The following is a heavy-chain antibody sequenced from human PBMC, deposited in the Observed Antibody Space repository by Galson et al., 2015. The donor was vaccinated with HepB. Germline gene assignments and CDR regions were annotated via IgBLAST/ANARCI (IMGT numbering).Heavy chain of an antibody. J-gene: IGHJ4*02. V-gene: IGHV1-2*06. D-gene: IGHD4-17*01. CDR1: GYTFTAYY. Sequence: SVKVSCKASGYTFTAYYMHWVRQAPGQGLEWMGRINPNSGGTDYAQKFQGRVTMTRDTSISTAYMELSRLRSDDTAVYFCATFSATYDYGDYDYWGQGTLVTVSS. CDR2: INPNSGGT. CDR3: ATFSATYDYGDYDY.